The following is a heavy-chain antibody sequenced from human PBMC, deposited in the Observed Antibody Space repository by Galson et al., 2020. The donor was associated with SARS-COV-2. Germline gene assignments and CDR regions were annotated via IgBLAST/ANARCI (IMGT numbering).Heavy chain of an antibody. CDR3: TRDRITIFGYYYYMDV. CDR2: IRSKAYGGTT. CDR1: GFTFGDYA. V-gene: IGHV3-49*03. Sequence: GESLKISCTASGFTFGDYAMSWFRQAPGKGLEWVGFIRSKAYGGTTEYAASVKGRFTILRDDSKSIAYLQMNSLKTEDTAVYYCTRDRITIFGYYYYMDVWGKGTTVTVSS. J-gene: IGHJ6*03. D-gene: IGHD3-3*01.